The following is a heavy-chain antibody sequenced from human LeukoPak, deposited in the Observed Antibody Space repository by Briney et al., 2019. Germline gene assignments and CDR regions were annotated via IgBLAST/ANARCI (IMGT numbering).Heavy chain of an antibody. CDR1: GGSISSSDYY. Sequence: PSETLSLTCTVSGGSISSSDYYCGWIRQPPGRGLEWIGTIYYSGSTSYNPSLKSRVTMSVDTSKNQFSLKLNSVTAADTAVYYCARHHRSGYYEVDYWGQGTLVTASS. CDR2: IYYSGST. J-gene: IGHJ4*02. CDR3: ARHHRSGYYEVDY. D-gene: IGHD6-25*01. V-gene: IGHV4-39*01.